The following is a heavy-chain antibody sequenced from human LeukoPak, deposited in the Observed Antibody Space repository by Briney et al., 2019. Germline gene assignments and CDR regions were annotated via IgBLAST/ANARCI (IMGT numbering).Heavy chain of an antibody. V-gene: IGHV1-24*01. J-gene: IGHJ4*02. CDR3: ATAPTQWLELDY. CDR1: GYTLTELS. CDR2: FDPEDGET. Sequence: ASVKVSCKVSGYTLTELSMHWVRQAPGKGLEWMGGFDPEDGETIYAQKFQGRVTMTEDTSTDTACMELSSLRSEDTAVYYCATAPTQWLELDYWGQGTLVTVSS. D-gene: IGHD6-19*01.